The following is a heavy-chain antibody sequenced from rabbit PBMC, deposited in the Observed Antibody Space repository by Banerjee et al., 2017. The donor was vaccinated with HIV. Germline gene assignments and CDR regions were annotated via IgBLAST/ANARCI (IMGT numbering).Heavy chain of an antibody. J-gene: IGHJ4*01. CDR1: GFSFSSSDY. CDR3: ARSAINNAYRTNL. Sequence: QSLEESGGDLVKPGASLTLTCTASGFSFSSSDYMCWVRQAPGKGLEWISCIAGSSSGFTYSATWAKGRFTCSKTSSTTVTLQMTSLTVADTATYFCARSAINNAYRTNLWGPGTLVTVS. CDR2: IAGSSSGFT. V-gene: IGHV1S40*01. D-gene: IGHD6-1*01.